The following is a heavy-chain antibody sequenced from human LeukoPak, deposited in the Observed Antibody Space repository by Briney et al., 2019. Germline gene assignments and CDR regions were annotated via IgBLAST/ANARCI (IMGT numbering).Heavy chain of an antibody. CDR3: ARDGYYDFWSGYYSIFDY. Sequence: PGGSLRLSCAASGFTFSSYSMNWVRQAPGKGLEWVSSISSSSSYMYYADSVKGRFTISRDNAKNSLYLQMNSLRAEDTAVYYCARDGYYDFWSGYYSIFDYWGQGTLVTVSS. V-gene: IGHV3-21*01. CDR1: GFTFSSYS. CDR2: ISSSSSYM. J-gene: IGHJ4*02. D-gene: IGHD3-3*01.